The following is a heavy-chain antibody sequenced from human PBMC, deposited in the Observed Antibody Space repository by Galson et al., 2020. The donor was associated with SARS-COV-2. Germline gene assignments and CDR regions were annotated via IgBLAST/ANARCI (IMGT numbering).Heavy chain of an antibody. Sequence: GESLKISCVASGFTFSNAWMRWVRQAPGKGLEWVGRIKANTDGGTADFAASVAGRFTMSREDSKNTVFLQMNNLKPEDTAVYYCTTGRLMVRGVIVDYWGQGSLVTVSS. CDR2: IKANTDGGTA. V-gene: IGHV3-15*05. J-gene: IGHJ4*02. D-gene: IGHD3-10*01. CDR3: TTGRLMVRGVIVDY. CDR1: GFTFSNAW.